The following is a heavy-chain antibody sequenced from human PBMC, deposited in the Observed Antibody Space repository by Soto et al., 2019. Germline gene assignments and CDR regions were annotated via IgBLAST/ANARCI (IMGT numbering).Heavy chain of an antibody. D-gene: IGHD2-2*01. Sequence: SVKVCFKSSGGPFSSYAISLARQAPGQGLEWMGGIIPIFGTANYAQKFHGRVTITADESTSTAYMELSSLRSEDTAVYYCARVMYCSSTRCYAYDYWGQGTLVTVSS. CDR1: GGPFSSYA. J-gene: IGHJ4*02. V-gene: IGHV1-69*13. CDR3: ARVMYCSSTRCYAYDY. CDR2: IIPIFGTA.